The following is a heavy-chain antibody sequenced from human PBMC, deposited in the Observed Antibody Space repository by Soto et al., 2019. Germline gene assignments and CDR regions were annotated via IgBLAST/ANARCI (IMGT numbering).Heavy chain of an antibody. J-gene: IGHJ4*02. Sequence: GGSLRLSCAASGFTFSSYAMSWVRQAPGKGLEWVSAISGSGGSTYYADSVKGRFTISRDNSKNTLYLQMNSLRAEDTAVYYCANGPIVVADLLIDYWGQGTLVTVSS. CDR3: ANGPIVVADLLIDY. CDR1: GFTFSSYA. D-gene: IGHD2-15*01. V-gene: IGHV3-23*01. CDR2: ISGSGGST.